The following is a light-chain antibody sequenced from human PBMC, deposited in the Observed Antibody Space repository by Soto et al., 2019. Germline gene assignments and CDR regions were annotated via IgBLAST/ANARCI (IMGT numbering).Light chain of an antibody. CDR3: QQHSNWPIT. Sequence: EIVMTQATDTLSVFPGDRPTLSCRASQSVSSNLAWYPHTPGQAPRLLIYDASNRATGIPARFIGSGSGTDFTLTISSLEPEDFAVFYCQQHSNWPITFGQGTRLE. CDR1: QSVSSN. V-gene: IGKV3-11*01. CDR2: DAS. J-gene: IGKJ5*01.